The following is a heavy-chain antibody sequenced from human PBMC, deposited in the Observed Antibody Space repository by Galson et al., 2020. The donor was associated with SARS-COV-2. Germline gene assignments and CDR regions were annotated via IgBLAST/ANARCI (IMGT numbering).Heavy chain of an antibody. CDR3: ARGYGNY. CDR2: KNPKSGGT. D-gene: IGHD4-17*01. CDR1: GYTLTGYY. J-gene: IGHJ4*02. V-gene: IGHV1-2*02. Sequence: GESLKISCKASGYTLTGYYIHWVRQAPGQGLEWVGRKNPKSGGTHYAQKFQGRVTMTRDTSINTAYMELSRLRSDDTACYYCARGYGNYWGQGTLVSVSS.